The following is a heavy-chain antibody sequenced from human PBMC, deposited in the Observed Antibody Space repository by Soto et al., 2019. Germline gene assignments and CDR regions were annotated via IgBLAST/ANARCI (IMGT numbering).Heavy chain of an antibody. Sequence: QVQLVQSGAEVKKPGASVKVSCKSSGYSFRNYGITWVRQAPGQGLEWMGWIGAYNGNTNYAQKFQGRVTMTTDTSTSTPYLELRSLRSDDTAVYYCARDSLPMAVAAPDNWGQGTLVTVSS. CDR3: ARDSLPMAVAAPDN. V-gene: IGHV1-18*01. D-gene: IGHD2-15*01. CDR1: GYSFRNYG. J-gene: IGHJ4*02. CDR2: IGAYNGNT.